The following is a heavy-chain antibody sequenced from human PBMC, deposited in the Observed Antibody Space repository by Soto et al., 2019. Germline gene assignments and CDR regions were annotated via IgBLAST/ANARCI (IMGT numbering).Heavy chain of an antibody. CDR1: IGSISSSNW. J-gene: IGHJ2*01. CDR2: IYHTGST. Sequence: QVQLQESGPGLVKPSGTLSLTCAVSIGSISSSNWWSWVRQPPGKGLEGIGEIYHTGSTKYNPSLQRRVTVSVDKSKNQSSLNRNSVTAADTAVYFCARVESVGSRSPGPGYVWYVDLGGRGTLVTVSA. V-gene: IGHV4-4*02. CDR3: ARVESVGSRSPGPGYVWYVDL. D-gene: IGHD2-15*01.